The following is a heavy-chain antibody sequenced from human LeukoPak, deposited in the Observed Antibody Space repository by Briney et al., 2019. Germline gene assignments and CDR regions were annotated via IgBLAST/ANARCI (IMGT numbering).Heavy chain of an antibody. J-gene: IGHJ4*02. CDR2: ISHDGGNK. D-gene: IGHD3-3*01. CDR3: AKPRGGYYFDY. V-gene: IGHV3-30*18. CDR1: GFTFSSYW. Sequence: PGGSLRLSCAASGFTFSSYWMSWVRQGPGKGLEWVTLISHDGGNKNYTDSVKGRFTISRDNSKNTVYLQMNSLRPEDTAVYYCAKPRGGYYFDYWGQGTLVTVSS.